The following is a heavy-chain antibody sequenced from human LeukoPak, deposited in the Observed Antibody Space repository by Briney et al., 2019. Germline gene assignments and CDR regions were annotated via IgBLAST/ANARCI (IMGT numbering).Heavy chain of an antibody. D-gene: IGHD1-1*01. CDR3: ARDQLGAFDI. CDR2: IIPIFGTA. Sequence: ASVTVSCTASGGTFSSYAISWVRQAPGQGLEWMGGIIPIFGTANYAQKFQGRVTITADESTSTAYMELSSLRSEDTAVYYCARDQLGAFDIWGQGTMVTVSS. J-gene: IGHJ3*02. V-gene: IGHV1-69*13. CDR1: GGTFSSYA.